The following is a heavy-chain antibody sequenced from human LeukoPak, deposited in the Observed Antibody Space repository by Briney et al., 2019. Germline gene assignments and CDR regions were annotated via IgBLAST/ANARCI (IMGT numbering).Heavy chain of an antibody. Sequence: WIRQPPGKGLEWIGSIYYSGSTYYNPSLKSRVTISVDTSKNQFSLKLSSVTAADTAVYYCAGLYGDYADYWGQGTLVTVSS. J-gene: IGHJ4*02. D-gene: IGHD4-17*01. V-gene: IGHV4-39*01. CDR3: AGLYGDYADY. CDR2: IYYSGST.